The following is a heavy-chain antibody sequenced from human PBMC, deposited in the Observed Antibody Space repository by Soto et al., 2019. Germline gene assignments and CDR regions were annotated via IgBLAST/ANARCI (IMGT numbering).Heavy chain of an antibody. CDR3: AKYGRDSSAWKADY. V-gene: IGHV3-23*01. CDR1: GFTFSSFS. D-gene: IGHD6-19*01. CDR2: ISGSGGTT. Sequence: EVALLESGGGLVQPGGSLRLSCAASGFTFSSFSMTWVRQAPGKGLEWVSAISGSGGTTYYTDSVKDRFTISRDNSKSTVFLQMHSLRAEDTAVYYCAKYGRDSSAWKADYWGQGTLVTVSS. J-gene: IGHJ4*02.